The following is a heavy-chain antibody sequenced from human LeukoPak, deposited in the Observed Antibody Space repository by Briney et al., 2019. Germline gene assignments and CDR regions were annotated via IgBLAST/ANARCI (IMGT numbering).Heavy chain of an antibody. Sequence: SETLSLTCTVSGGSISSSSYYWGWIRQPPGKGLEWIGSIYYSGSTYYNPSLKSRVTISVDTSKNQFSLKLSSVTAADTAVYYCARSPRAGFDYWGQGTLVTVSS. CDR2: IYYSGST. V-gene: IGHV4-39*07. CDR3: ARSPRAGFDY. CDR1: GGSISSSSYY. D-gene: IGHD3-10*01. J-gene: IGHJ4*02.